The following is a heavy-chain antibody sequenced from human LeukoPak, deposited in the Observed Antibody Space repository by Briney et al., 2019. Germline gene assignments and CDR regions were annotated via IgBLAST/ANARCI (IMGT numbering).Heavy chain of an antibody. J-gene: IGHJ4*02. CDR2: INHSGST. Sequence: PSETLSLTCAVYGGSFSGYYCSWIRQPPGKGLEWIGEINHSGSTNYNPSLKSRVTISVDTSKNQFSLKLSSVTAADTAVYYCARGIVVVPAAIFRYFDYWGQGTMVTVSS. CDR1: GGSFSGYY. D-gene: IGHD2-2*02. V-gene: IGHV4-34*01. CDR3: ARGIVVVPAAIFRYFDY.